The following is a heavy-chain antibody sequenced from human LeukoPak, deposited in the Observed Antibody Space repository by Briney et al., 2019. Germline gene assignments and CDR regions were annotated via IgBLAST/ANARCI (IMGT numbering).Heavy chain of an antibody. D-gene: IGHD6-13*01. CDR2: INPSSGST. CDR3: ARKYSSSWPTYYYYGMDV. CDR1: GYIFTSYY. V-gene: IGHV1-46*01. Sequence: ASVKVSCKASGYIFTSYYIHWVRQAPGQGLEWMGMINPSSGSTTCAQKFQGRVTVTRDTSTSTVYMELSSLSSEDTAVYYCARKYSSSWPTYYYYGMDVWGQGTTVTVSS. J-gene: IGHJ6*02.